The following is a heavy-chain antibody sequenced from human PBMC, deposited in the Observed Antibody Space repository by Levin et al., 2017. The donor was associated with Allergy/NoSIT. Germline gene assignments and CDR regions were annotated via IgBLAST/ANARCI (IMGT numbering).Heavy chain of an antibody. Sequence: LSLTCAASGFTFSSYAMHWVRQAPGKGLEWVAVISYDGSNKYYADSVKGRFTISRDNSKNTLYLQMNSLRAEDTAVYYCARDLQIVTMIVVVISSAFDIWGQGTMVTVSS. CDR3: ARDLQIVTMIVVVISSAFDI. CDR2: ISYDGSNK. V-gene: IGHV3-30-3*01. CDR1: GFTFSSYA. J-gene: IGHJ3*02. D-gene: IGHD3-22*01.